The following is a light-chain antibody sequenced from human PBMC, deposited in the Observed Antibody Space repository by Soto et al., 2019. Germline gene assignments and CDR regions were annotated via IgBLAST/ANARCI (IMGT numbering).Light chain of an antibody. J-gene: IGKJ4*01. V-gene: IGKV1-39*01. Sequence: DIQMTQSPSSLSASLGDRVTITCRASQSISNYLNWYQQKPGKAPKLLIHTTSSLQSGVPSRFSASGTGTDFTLTISSLQPEDFATYYCQQSFSTPQTFGGGTTVEI. CDR3: QQSFSTPQT. CDR1: QSISNY. CDR2: TTS.